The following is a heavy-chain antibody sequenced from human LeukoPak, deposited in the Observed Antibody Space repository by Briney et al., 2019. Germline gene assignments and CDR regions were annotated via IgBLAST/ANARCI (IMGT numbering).Heavy chain of an antibody. CDR1: GFTFSSYS. D-gene: IGHD3-22*01. CDR3: ASITYYYDSSGYYSGDAFDI. Sequence: GGSLRLSCAASGFTFSSYSMNWVRQAPGKGLEWVSSISSSSSYIYYADSVKGRFTISRDNAKNSLYLQMNSLRAEDTAVHYCASITYYYDSSGYYSGDAFDIWGQGTMVTVSS. CDR2: ISSSSSYI. V-gene: IGHV3-21*01. J-gene: IGHJ3*02.